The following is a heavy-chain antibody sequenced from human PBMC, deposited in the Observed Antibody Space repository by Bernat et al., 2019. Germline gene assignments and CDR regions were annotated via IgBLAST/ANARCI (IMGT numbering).Heavy chain of an antibody. V-gene: IGHV4-34*01. J-gene: IGHJ6*03. CDR2: INHSGST. D-gene: IGHD3-10*01. CDR3: ARGGQEFREFQYYYFYYMDV. CDR1: GGSFSAYY. Sequence: QVQLQQWGAGLLKPSETLSLTCAVYGGSFSAYYWSWIRQPPGKGLEWIGEINHSGSTNYNPSLKSRVTISVDTSKNQFSLKLSFVTAADTAVYYCARGGQEFREFQYYYFYYMDVWGKGTTVTVSS.